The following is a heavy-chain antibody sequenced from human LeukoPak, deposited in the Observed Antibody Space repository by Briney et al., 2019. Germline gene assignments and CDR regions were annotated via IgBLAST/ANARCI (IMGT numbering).Heavy chain of an antibody. J-gene: IGHJ4*02. CDR2: ISRSGRTI. V-gene: IGHV3-48*03. CDR1: GFTFSSYE. Sequence: PGGSLRLSCVASGFTFSSYEMNWVRQAPGKGLEWVSYISRSGRTIYYADSVKGRFTISRYNAKSSLYLQMNSLRAEDTAVYYCASLYCGADCYSGYWGQGTLVTVSS. CDR3: ASLYCGADCYSGY. D-gene: IGHD2-21*02.